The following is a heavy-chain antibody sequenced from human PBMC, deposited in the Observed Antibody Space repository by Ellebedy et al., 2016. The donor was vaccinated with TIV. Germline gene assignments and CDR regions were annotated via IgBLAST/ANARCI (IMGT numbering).Heavy chain of an antibody. CDR3: ARDRFGVPLRYADY. V-gene: IGHV1-18*04. CDR1: GYTFTNYG. CDR2: ISGYNGNT. J-gene: IGHJ4*02. D-gene: IGHD3-16*01. Sequence: AASVKVSCKASGYTFTNYGISWVRQAPGQGLEWMGWISGYNGNTYSAQKLQGRVTMTTDTSTSTAYMELRSLRSDDTAVYYCARDRFGVPLRYADYWGQGTLVAVSS.